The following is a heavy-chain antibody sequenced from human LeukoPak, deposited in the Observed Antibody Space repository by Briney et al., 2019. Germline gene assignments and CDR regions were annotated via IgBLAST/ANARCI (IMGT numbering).Heavy chain of an antibody. CDR3: ASPYYDILTGYSTYYYYYGMDV. CDR1: GFTLSSYA. D-gene: IGHD3-9*01. CDR2: ISGSGGST. Sequence: GGSLRLSCAASGFTLSSYAMSWVRQAPGKGLEWVSAISGSGGSTYYADSVKGRFTISRGNSKNTLYLQMNSLRAEDTAVYYCASPYYDILTGYSTYYYYYGMDVWGQGTTVTVSS. V-gene: IGHV3-23*01. J-gene: IGHJ6*02.